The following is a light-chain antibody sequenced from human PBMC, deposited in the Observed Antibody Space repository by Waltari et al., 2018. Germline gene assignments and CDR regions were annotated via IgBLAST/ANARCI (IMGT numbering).Light chain of an antibody. CDR1: QSISSY. V-gene: IGKV1-39*01. J-gene: IGKJ2*01. CDR2: AAY. CDR3: QQSYKTPYT. Sequence: DIQMTQSPSPLSASVGDRVTITCRASQSISSYLNWYQQKPGKAPNLLIYAAYSLQSGVPSRFSGSGSGTDFTLTISSLQPEDSATYYCQQSYKTPYTFGQGTKLEIK.